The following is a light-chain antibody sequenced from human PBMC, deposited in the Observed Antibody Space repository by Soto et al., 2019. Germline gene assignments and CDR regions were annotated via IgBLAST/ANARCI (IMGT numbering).Light chain of an antibody. CDR1: QSVSNNY. Sequence: EIVLTRSPGTLSLSPMGIAGPSVMASQSVSNNYIAWYQQKPGQAPRLLIYGASNRATGIPDRFSGSGSGTDFTLTISRLETEDFAVYYCQQYGSSGTFGQGTKVDIK. CDR2: GAS. CDR3: QQYGSSGT. V-gene: IGKV3-20*01. J-gene: IGKJ1*01.